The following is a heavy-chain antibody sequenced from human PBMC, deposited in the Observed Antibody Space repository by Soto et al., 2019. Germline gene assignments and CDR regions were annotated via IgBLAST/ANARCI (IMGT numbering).Heavy chain of an antibody. CDR1: GDSLSTSFW. V-gene: IGHV4-4*02. CDR2: IYHVGST. CDR3: ARRYGSCFDY. Sequence: PSETLSLTCTVSGDSLSTSFWWTWVRQSPGKGLEWIGQIYHVGSTNYNPSLKSRVTISVDTSKNQFSLKLSSVTAADTAVYYCARRYGSCFDYWGQGTLVTVSS. D-gene: IGHD5-18*01. J-gene: IGHJ4*02.